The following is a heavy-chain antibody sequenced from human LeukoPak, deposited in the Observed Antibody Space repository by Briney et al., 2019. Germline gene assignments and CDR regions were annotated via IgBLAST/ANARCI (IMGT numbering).Heavy chain of an antibody. CDR3: AREGGFYRPLDY. Sequence: SETLSLTCDVSGGSVTSTNWWTWVRQPPGKGLEWIAEVHLEGRTNYNPSLKSRLIISVDLPENHISLKLTSVPAADTAVYYCAREGGFYRPLDYSGQGTLVPVSS. V-gene: IGHV4-4*02. J-gene: IGHJ4*02. CDR2: VHLEGRT. CDR1: GGSVTSTNW. D-gene: IGHD1-14*01.